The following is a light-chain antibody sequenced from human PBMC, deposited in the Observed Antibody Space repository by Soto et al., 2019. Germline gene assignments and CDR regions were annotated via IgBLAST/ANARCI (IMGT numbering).Light chain of an antibody. CDR3: QQYGRSPPYT. CDR1: QRVSNNY. V-gene: IGKV3-20*01. Sequence: EVVLTQAPGTLSLSPGERATLSCRASQRVSNNYLAWYQQKPGQSPKLLIFGSSDRATGIPDRFSGSGSVTDFTLTISSLEPEDFAVYYCQQYGRSPPYTFGQGTKLQIK. J-gene: IGKJ2*01. CDR2: GSS.